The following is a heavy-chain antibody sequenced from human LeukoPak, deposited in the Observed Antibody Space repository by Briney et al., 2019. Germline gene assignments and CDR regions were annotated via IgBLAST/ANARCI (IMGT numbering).Heavy chain of an antibody. CDR2: IYYSGST. Sequence: PSETLSLTCTVSGGSISSSSYYWARIRQPPGKGLEWIGSIYYSGSTYYNPSLKSRVTISVDTSKNQFSLKLNSVTAADTAVYYCARHDWFDPWGQGTLVTVSS. J-gene: IGHJ5*02. CDR3: ARHDWFDP. CDR1: GGSISSSSYY. V-gene: IGHV4-39*01.